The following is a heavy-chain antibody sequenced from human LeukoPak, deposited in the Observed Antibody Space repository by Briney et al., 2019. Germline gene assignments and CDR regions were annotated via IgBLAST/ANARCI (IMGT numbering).Heavy chain of an antibody. CDR1: GYSISSGYY. J-gene: IGHJ5*02. D-gene: IGHD3-10*01. V-gene: IGHV4-38-2*02. CDR3: ARGPTPMVRGVWLYWFDP. CDR2: IYHSGST. Sequence: SETLSLTCTVSGYSISSGYYWGWIRQPPGKGLEWIGSIYHSGSTYYNPSLKSRVTISVDTSKNQFSLKLSSVTAADTAVYYCARGPTPMVRGVWLYWFDPWGQGTLVTVSS.